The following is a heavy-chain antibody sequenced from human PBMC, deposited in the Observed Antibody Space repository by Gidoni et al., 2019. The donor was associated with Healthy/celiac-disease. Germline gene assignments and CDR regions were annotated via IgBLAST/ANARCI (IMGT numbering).Heavy chain of an antibody. CDR2: INHREST. V-gene: IGHV4-34*01. CDR1: GGSFSGSY. D-gene: IGHD2-2*02. Sequence: QVQLQQWGAGLLKPSETLSLTCAVYGGSFSGSYWSRILPPPGKGLEWIGEINHRESTNYNPSLKSRVTISVDTSKNQFALKLSSVTAADTAVYYCARGRRYCSSTSCYSYYYYMDVWGKGTTVTVSS. J-gene: IGHJ6*03. CDR3: ARGRRYCSSTSCYSYYYYMDV.